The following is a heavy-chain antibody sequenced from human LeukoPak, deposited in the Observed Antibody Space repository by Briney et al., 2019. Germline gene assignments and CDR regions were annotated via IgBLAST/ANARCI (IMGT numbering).Heavy chain of an antibody. J-gene: IGHJ6*03. V-gene: IGHV4-59*01. D-gene: IGHD2-21*01. Sequence: SETLSLTCTVSGGSISSYYWSWIRQPPGKGLEWIGYIYYSGSTNYNPSLKGRVTISVDTSKNQFSLKLSSVTAADTAVYYCARVGRGNVDPLYYYYYMDVWGKGTTVTVSS. CDR3: ARVGRGNVDPLYYYYYMDV. CDR2: IYYSGST. CDR1: GGSISSYY.